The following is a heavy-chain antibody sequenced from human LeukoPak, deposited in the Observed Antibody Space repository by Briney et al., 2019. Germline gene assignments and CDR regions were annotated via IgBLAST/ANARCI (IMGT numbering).Heavy chain of an antibody. J-gene: IGHJ4*02. D-gene: IGHD3-22*01. V-gene: IGHV3-30*02. CDR3: AKDGDDCIEH. Sequence: GGSLGLSWVAPGFTLSCCGMHWVRQAPGKGLEWVAFIRNDGSNEYYADSVKGRVTISRDNSKNTLYLQMNSLRVEDTAVYYCAKDGDDCIEHWGQGTLVTVSS. CDR2: IRNDGSNE. CDR1: GFTLSCCG.